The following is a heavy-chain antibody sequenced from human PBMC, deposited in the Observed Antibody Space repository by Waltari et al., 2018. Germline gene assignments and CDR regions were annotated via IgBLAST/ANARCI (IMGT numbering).Heavy chain of an antibody. Sequence: QVQLVQSGAEVKKPGSSVKVSCKASGGTFSRYAISWVRQAPGQGLEWMGGIIPILGIANYAQKFQGRVTITADESTSTAYMELSSLRSEDTAVYYCARRGYSGYGRQLVLPDYWGQGTLVTVSS. V-gene: IGHV1-69*04. D-gene: IGHD5-12*01. CDR1: GGTFSRYA. J-gene: IGHJ4*02. CDR3: ARRGYSGYGRQLVLPDY. CDR2: IIPILGIA.